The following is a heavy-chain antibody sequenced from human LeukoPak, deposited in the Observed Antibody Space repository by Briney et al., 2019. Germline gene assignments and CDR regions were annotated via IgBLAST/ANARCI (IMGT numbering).Heavy chain of an antibody. J-gene: IGHJ4*02. CDR3: ARDTAAAGPQIDY. CDR1: GSTFSSYG. Sequence: GGSLRLSCAASGSTFSSYGMHWVRQAPGKGLEWVAVIWYDGSNKYYADSVKGRFTISRDNSKNTLYLQMNSLRAEDTAVYYCARDTAAAGPQIDYWGQGTLVTVSS. CDR2: IWYDGSNK. V-gene: IGHV3-33*01. D-gene: IGHD6-13*01.